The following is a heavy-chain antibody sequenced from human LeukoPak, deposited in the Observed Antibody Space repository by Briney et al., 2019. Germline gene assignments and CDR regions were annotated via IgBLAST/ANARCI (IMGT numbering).Heavy chain of an antibody. CDR3: AKDWRFGSAVAGTNPPTYYFDY. CDR1: GFTFSSYA. Sequence: GGSLRLSCAASGFTFSSYAMSWVRQAPGKGLEWVSAISGSGGSTYYADSVKGRFTISRDNSKNTLYLQMNSLRAEDTAVYYCAKDWRFGSAVAGTNPPTYYFDYWGQGTLVAVSS. D-gene: IGHD6-19*01. J-gene: IGHJ4*02. V-gene: IGHV3-23*01. CDR2: ISGSGGST.